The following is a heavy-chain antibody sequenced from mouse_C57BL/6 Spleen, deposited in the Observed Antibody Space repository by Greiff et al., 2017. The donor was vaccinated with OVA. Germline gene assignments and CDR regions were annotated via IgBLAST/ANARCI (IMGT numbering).Heavy chain of an antibody. CDR1: GFTFSRYA. J-gene: IGHJ2*01. CDR3: TSDYYGSSFFDY. D-gene: IGHD1-1*01. CDR2: ICSGGDYI. Sequence: LVASGEGLVKPGGSLKLSFAASGFTFSRYAMSLVRQTPEKRLEWVAYICSGGDYIYYAYTVKGRFTITRENARNTLYLQMSSLKSEDTAMYYCTSDYYGSSFFDYWGQGTTLTVSS. V-gene: IGHV5-9-1*02.